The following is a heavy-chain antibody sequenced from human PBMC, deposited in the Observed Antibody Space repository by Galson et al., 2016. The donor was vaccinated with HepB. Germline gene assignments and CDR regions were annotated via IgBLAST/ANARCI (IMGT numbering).Heavy chain of an antibody. CDR1: GFTLRSHW. V-gene: IGHV3-53*01. CDR2: IYSGGST. Sequence: SLRLSCAGSGFTLRSHWMTWVRQAPGKGLEWVSLIYSGGSTSFADSVKGRFTISRDNSKNTLYLQMNSLRVEDTAVYFCARDIGPVGQGTLVTGSS. CDR3: ARDIGP. J-gene: IGHJ5*02.